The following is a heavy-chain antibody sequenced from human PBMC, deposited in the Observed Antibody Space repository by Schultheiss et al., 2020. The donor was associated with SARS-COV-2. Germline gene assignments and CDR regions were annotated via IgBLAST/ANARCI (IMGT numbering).Heavy chain of an antibody. CDR1: GGTFSSYA. Sequence: ASVKVSCKASGGTFSSYAISWVRQAPGQGLEWMGIINPSGGSTSYAQKFQGRVTMTRDTSTSTVYMELSSLRSEDTAVYYCARGGSLPFDYWGQGTLVTVSS. V-gene: IGHV1-46*01. J-gene: IGHJ4*02. CDR2: INPSGGST. CDR3: ARGGSLPFDY. D-gene: IGHD2-15*01.